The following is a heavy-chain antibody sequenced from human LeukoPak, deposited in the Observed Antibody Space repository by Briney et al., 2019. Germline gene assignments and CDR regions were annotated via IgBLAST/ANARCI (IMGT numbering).Heavy chain of an antibody. J-gene: IGHJ6*03. D-gene: IGHD3-10*01. V-gene: IGHV3-9*01. CDR2: ISWNSGAI. CDR1: GFTFDDYA. CDR3: AKDGGVRKYYYYYYMDV. Sequence: GRSLRLSCAASGFTFDDYAMPWVRQAPGKGLEWVSGISWNSGAIGYADSVKGRFTISRDKAKNSLFLQMNSLRPEDTAVYYCAKDGGVRKYYYYYYMDVWGKGTTVTVSS.